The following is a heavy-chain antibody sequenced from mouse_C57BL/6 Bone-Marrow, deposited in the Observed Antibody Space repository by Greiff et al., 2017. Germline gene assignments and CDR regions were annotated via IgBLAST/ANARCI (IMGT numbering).Heavy chain of an antibody. CDR3: ARITTVPRYYFDY. D-gene: IGHD1-1*01. V-gene: IGHV5-4*03. Sequence: EVMLVESGGGLVKPGGSLKLSCAASGFTFSSYAMSWVRQTPEKRLEWVATISDGGSYTYYPDNVKGRFTISRDNAKNNLYLQMSHLKSEDTAMYYCARITTVPRYYFDYWGQGTTLTVSS. CDR2: ISDGGSYT. J-gene: IGHJ2*01. CDR1: GFTFSSYA.